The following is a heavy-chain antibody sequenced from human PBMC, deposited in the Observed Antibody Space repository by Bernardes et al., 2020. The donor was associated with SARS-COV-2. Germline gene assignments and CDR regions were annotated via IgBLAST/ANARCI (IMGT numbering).Heavy chain of an antibody. CDR3: AKDRRGNWNYVGSFDY. J-gene: IGHJ4*02. D-gene: IGHD1-7*01. Sequence: VGSLLLSCAASGFTFSDYAMSWVRQAPGKGLEWVSAIGESGVKTYYADSVKGRFTISRDNSKNTLYLQMNSLRAEDTAVYYCAKDRRGNWNYVGSFDYCGQGTLVTVSS. CDR1: GFTFSDYA. V-gene: IGHV3-23*01. CDR2: IGESGVKT.